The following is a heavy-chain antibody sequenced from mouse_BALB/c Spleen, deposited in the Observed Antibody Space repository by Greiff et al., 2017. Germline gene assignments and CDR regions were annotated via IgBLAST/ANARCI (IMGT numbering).Heavy chain of an antibody. Sequence: EVKLLESGPGLVKPSQSLSLTCTVTGYSITSDYAWNWIRQFPGNQLEWMGYISYSGSTSYNPSLKSRISITRDTSKNQFFLQLNSVTTEDTATYYCARLAYYYGSSPHYYAMDYWGQGTSVTVSS. J-gene: IGHJ4*01. D-gene: IGHD1-1*01. V-gene: IGHV3-2*02. CDR1: GYSITSDYA. CDR2: ISYSGST. CDR3: ARLAYYYGSSPHYYAMDY.